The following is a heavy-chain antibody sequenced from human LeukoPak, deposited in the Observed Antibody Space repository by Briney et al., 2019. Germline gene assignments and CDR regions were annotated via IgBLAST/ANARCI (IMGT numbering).Heavy chain of an antibody. CDR2: INHSGST. CDR3: ARGGGKMKALGY. D-gene: IGHD3-16*01. J-gene: IGHJ4*02. CDR1: GFTFSSYW. V-gene: IGHV4-34*01. Sequence: PGGSLRLSCAASGFTFSSYWMSWIRQPPGKGLEWIGEINHSGSTNYNPSLKSRVTISVDTSKNQFSLKLSSVTAADTAVYYCARGGGKMKALGYWGQGTLVTVSS.